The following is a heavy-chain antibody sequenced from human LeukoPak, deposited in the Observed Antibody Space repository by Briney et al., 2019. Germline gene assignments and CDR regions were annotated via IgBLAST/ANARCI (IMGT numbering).Heavy chain of an antibody. CDR1: GGSFSGYY. J-gene: IGHJ3*02. D-gene: IGHD1-26*01. CDR2: INHSGST. CDR3: ARVQKKWELLRHYAFDI. V-gene: IGHV4-34*01. Sequence: PSETLSLTCAVYGGSFSGYYWSWIRQPPGKGLEWIGEINHSGSTNYNASLKRRVTISVDTSKNQFSLKLSSVTAADTAVYYCARVQKKWELLRHYAFDIWGQGTMVTVSS.